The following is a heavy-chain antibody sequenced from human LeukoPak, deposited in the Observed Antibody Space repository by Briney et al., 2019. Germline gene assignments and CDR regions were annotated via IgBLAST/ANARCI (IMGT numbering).Heavy chain of an antibody. D-gene: IGHD3-10*01. V-gene: IGHV1-18*01. CDR3: ARDRTVRGANWFDP. J-gene: IGHJ5*02. Sequence: ASVKVSCKASGYTFTSYGISWVRQAPGQGLEWMGWISAYNGNTNYAQKLQGRVTMTTDTSTSTAYMELRSLRSDDTAVYYCARDRTVRGANWFDPWGQGTLVTVSS. CDR1: GYTFTSYG. CDR2: ISAYNGNT.